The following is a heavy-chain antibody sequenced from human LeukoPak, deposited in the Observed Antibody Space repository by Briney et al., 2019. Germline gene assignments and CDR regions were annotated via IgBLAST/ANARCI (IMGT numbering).Heavy chain of an antibody. J-gene: IGHJ4*02. CDR1: GYTFTSYG. D-gene: IGHD6-19*01. CDR2: ISAYNGNT. Sequence: ASVKVSCKASGYTFTSYGISWVRQAPGQGLEGMGWISAYNGNTNYAQKLQGRVTMTTDTSTSTAYMELRSLRSDDTAVYYCARDLTSGYSSGRYSWGTGSSNDYWGQGTLVTVSS. CDR3: ARDLTSGYSSGRYSWGTGSSNDY. V-gene: IGHV1-18*01.